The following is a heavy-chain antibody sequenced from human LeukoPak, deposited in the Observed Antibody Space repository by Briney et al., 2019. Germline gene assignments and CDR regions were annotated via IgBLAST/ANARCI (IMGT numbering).Heavy chain of an antibody. CDR2: ISSSSSTI. V-gene: IGHV3-48*04. CDR3: ARDPYSGTYGNTYYYYMDV. J-gene: IGHJ6*03. CDR1: GFTFSSYS. D-gene: IGHD1-26*01. Sequence: GGSLRLSCAASGFTFSSYSMNWVRQAPGKGLEWVSYISSSSSTIYYADSVKGRFTISRDNAKNSLYLQMNSLRAEDTAVYYCARDPYSGTYGNTYYYYMDVWGKGTTVTISS.